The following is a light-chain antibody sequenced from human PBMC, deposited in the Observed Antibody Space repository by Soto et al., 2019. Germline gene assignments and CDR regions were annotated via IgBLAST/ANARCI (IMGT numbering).Light chain of an antibody. V-gene: IGKV1-39*01. CDR1: QSISSY. CDR3: HQSYSTPV. Sequence: DIQMTQSPSSLSASVGDRVTITCRASQSISSYLNWYQQKPGKAPKHLIYAASSLQSGVPSRFSGSGSGTDVTLTISSLQPEDFATDYRHQSYSTPVFGQGNKLESK. J-gene: IGKJ2*01. CDR2: AAS.